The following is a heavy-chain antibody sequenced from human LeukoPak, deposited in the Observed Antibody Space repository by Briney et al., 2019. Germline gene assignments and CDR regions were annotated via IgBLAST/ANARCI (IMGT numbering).Heavy chain of an antibody. Sequence: ASVKVSCKASGYTFTGYYMHWVRQAPGQGLERMGWINPNSGGTNYAQKFQGRVTMTRDTSISTAYMELSRLRSDDTAVYYCARDGVVPAAQGDGMDVWGQGTTVTVSS. CDR3: ARDGVVPAAQGDGMDV. J-gene: IGHJ6*02. CDR1: GYTFTGYY. V-gene: IGHV1-2*02. D-gene: IGHD2-2*01. CDR2: INPNSGGT.